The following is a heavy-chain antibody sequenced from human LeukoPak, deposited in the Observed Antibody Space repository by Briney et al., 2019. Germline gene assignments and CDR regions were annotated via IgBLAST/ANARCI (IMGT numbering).Heavy chain of an antibody. V-gene: IGHV1-24*01. CDR2: FDPEDGET. Sequence: ASVKVSCKASGGTFSSYAISWVRQAPGKGLEWMGGFDPEDGETIYAQKFQGRVTMTEDTSTDTAYMELSSLRSEDTAVYYCAGADYYDSSGYYYYFDYWGQGTLVTVSS. CDR3: AGADYYDSSGYYYYFDY. D-gene: IGHD3-22*01. CDR1: GGTFSSYA. J-gene: IGHJ4*02.